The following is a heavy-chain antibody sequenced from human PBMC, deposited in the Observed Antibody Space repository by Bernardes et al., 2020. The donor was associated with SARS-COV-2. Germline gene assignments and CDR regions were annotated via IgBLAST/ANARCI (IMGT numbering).Heavy chain of an antibody. J-gene: IGHJ6*01. CDR1: SGSISNSNYY. Sequence: SETLSLTCTVSSGSISNSNYYWGWIRQPPGKGLEWIGSIYSSGTTYKNPSLQSRVTKSVDTSKNQFSLRLTSVTAADTAVYYCVGSSCGRTCDIGGLRSWDYGVGDCGPGTTVTVAS. V-gene: IGHV4-39*01. D-gene: IGHD2-21*01. CDR3: VGSSCGRTCDIGGLRSWDYGVGD. CDR2: IYSSGTT.